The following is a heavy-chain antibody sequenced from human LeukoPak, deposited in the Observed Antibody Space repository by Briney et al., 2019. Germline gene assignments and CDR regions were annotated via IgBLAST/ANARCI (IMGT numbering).Heavy chain of an antibody. Sequence: PSETLSLICTVSGASISSYYWSWIRQPPGKGLEWIGDIYYSGSIKYNPSLKSRVTMSVDTSKNQFSLKLSSVTAAHTAIYYCARENPSGYYNRPIDYWGQGTLVTVSS. CDR2: IYYSGSI. D-gene: IGHD3-22*01. V-gene: IGHV4-59*01. J-gene: IGHJ4*02. CDR1: GASISSYY. CDR3: ARENPSGYYNRPIDY.